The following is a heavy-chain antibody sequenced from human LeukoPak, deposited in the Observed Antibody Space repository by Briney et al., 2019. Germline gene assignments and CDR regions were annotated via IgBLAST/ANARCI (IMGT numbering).Heavy chain of an antibody. CDR1: GGSISSTTYY. CDR2: VYYRGNT. Sequence: SETLSLTCTVSGGSISSTTYYWGWIRQPPGKGLEWIGSVYYRGNTYYNPSLKSRVTISVDTSKNQFSLKLSSVTAADTAVYYCARGSWYFDLWGRGTLVTVSS. CDR3: ARGSWYFDL. V-gene: IGHV4-39*07. J-gene: IGHJ2*01.